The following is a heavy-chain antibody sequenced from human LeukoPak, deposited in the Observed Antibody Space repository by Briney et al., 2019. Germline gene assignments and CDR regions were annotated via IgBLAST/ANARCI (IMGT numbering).Heavy chain of an antibody. D-gene: IGHD2-15*01. Sequence: GGSLRLSCAASGFTFSSYAMSWVRQAPGKGLEWVSSISSRSTYIYYADSVQGRFTISRDNAKNSLYLQMNSLRAEDTAVYYCATGEGYCGDTACMFAYWGRGTVVTVSS. CDR3: ATGEGYCGDTACMFAY. CDR2: ISSRSTYI. V-gene: IGHV3-21*01. CDR1: GFTFSSYA. J-gene: IGHJ4*02.